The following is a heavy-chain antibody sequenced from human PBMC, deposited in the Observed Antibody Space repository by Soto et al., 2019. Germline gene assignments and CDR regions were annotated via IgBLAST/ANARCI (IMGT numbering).Heavy chain of an antibody. J-gene: IGHJ6*02. Sequence: XSVMVSYRASDYTFTIYGISFVRHAPGQGLEWMGWISAYNGNSNYAQKLQGRVTMTTDTSTSTAYMELRSLRSDDTDVYYCARGRGDYSKDYYYYGMNVWGQGTTVTVSS. CDR3: ARGRGDYSKDYYYYGMNV. D-gene: IGHD4-4*01. CDR1: DYTFTIYG. CDR2: ISAYNGNS. V-gene: IGHV1-18*01.